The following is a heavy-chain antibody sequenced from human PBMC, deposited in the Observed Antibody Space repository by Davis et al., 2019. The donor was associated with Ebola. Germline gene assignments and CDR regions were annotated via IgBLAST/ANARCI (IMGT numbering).Heavy chain of an antibody. D-gene: IGHD3-10*01. CDR1: GFTFSSYS. Sequence: PGGSLRLSCAASGFTFSSYSMNWVRQAPGKGLEWVSSISGSGDDTYYADSVKGRFTVSRDNSKNTLYLQMNSLRAEDTAVYYCAKNLFGRSSFGEFWGQGTLVTVSS. CDR3: AKNLFGRSSFGEF. J-gene: IGHJ4*02. V-gene: IGHV3-23*01. CDR2: ISGSGDDT.